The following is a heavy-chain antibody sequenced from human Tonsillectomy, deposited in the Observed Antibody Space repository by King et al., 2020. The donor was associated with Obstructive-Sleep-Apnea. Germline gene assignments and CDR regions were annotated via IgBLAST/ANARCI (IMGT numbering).Heavy chain of an antibody. CDR1: GFTFSSYA. CDR3: ARDLTSLYDILTGYSLTLDY. CDR2: ISYDGSNK. Sequence: VQLVESGGGVVQPGRSLRLSCAASGFTFSSYAMHWVRQAPGKGLEWVTVISYDGSNKYYADSVKGRFTISRDNSKNTLSLQMNSLGAEDTAVYYCARDLTSLYDILTGYSLTLDYWGQGTLVTVSS. J-gene: IGHJ4*02. V-gene: IGHV3-30-3*01. D-gene: IGHD3-9*01.